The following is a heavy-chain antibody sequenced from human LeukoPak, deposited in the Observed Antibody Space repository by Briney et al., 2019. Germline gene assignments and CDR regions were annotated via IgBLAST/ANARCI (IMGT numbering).Heavy chain of an antibody. CDR3: ARDRFSSSPEYYYYYGMDV. V-gene: IGHV4-30-2*01. CDR1: GGSISSGTYS. J-gene: IGHJ6*02. Sequence: PSETLSLTCAVSGGSISSGTYSWSWIRQQPGRGLEWIGYIYQSGSTYYNPPLKGRVTISMDRSKNQFSLKLSSVTAADTAVYYCARDRFSSSPEYYYYYGMDVWGQGTTVTVSS. D-gene: IGHD6-6*01. CDR2: IYQSGST.